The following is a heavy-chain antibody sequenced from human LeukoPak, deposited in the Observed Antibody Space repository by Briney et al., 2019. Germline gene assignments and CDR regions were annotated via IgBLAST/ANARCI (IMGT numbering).Heavy chain of an antibody. CDR3: ARLVVVPAAG. J-gene: IGHJ4*02. D-gene: IGHD2-2*01. V-gene: IGHV3-74*03. Sequence: GGSLRLSCAASGFTFSNYWVHWVRQAPGKGLVWVSRINRDGSTAKYADSVKGRFTISRDNAKNSLYLQMNSLRAEDTAVYYCARLVVVPAAGWGQGTLVTVSS. CDR1: GFTFSNYW. CDR2: INRDGSTA.